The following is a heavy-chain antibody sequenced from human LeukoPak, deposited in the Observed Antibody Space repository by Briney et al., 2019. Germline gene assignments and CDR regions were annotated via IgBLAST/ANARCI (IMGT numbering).Heavy chain of an antibody. D-gene: IGHD3-22*01. V-gene: IGHV4-59*08. Sequence: KPSGTLSLTCTVSGGSIRSHYWSWIRQPPGKGLEWIGYIYSSGSTNYNPSLRSRVTISVDTSKNQFSLRLSSVTAADTAVYYCARHDDGRSGYYVHWGQGTLVTVSS. J-gene: IGHJ4*02. CDR3: ARHDDGRSGYYVH. CDR1: GGSIRSHY. CDR2: IYSSGST.